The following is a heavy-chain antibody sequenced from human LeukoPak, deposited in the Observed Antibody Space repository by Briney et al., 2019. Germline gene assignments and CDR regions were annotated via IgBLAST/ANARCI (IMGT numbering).Heavy chain of an antibody. CDR1: GYIFTTYW. J-gene: IGHJ5*02. Sequence: GESLKISCKGSGYIFTTYWICWVRQMPGKGLEWMGIIHPGDSDPRYSPSFEGQVTISVDKSISTAYLQWNSLEASDTAMYYCARHEQTTLSSYFAPWGQGTLVTVSS. V-gene: IGHV5-51*01. CDR3: ARHEQTTLSSYFAP. D-gene: IGHD1-26*01. CDR2: IHPGDSDP.